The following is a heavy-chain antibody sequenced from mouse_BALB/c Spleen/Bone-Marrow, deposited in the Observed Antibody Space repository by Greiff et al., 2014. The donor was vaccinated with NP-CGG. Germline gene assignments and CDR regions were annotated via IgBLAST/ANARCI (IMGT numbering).Heavy chain of an antibody. J-gene: IGHJ1*01. CDR3: ARAFGSSYWYFDV. D-gene: IGHD1-1*01. CDR2: ISGGGSYT. V-gene: IGHV5-9-2*01. Sequence: EVKLVESGGGLVKPGGSLKLSCAASGFTFSSYGMSWVRQTPEKRLEWVATISGGGSYTYFSDSVKGRFTISRDNAKNNLNLQRSSLRAEDTALYYCARAFGSSYWYFDVWGAGTTVTVSS. CDR1: GFTFSSYG.